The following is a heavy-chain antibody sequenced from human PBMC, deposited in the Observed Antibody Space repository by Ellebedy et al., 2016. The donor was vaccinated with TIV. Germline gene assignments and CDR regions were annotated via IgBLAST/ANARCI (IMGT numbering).Heavy chain of an antibody. J-gene: IGHJ4*02. D-gene: IGHD2-8*01. Sequence: AASVKVSCKASGFTFNSHGLAWVRQAPGLGLEWMGWINAYDGITSYAEKFQGRVTMTTDTLTSTAYMELRDLTSDDTAIYDCARGDRLQTWSKHFDYWGQGTVVTVTS. CDR2: INAYDGIT. CDR3: ARGDRLQTWSKHFDY. CDR1: GFTFNSHG. V-gene: IGHV1-18*04.